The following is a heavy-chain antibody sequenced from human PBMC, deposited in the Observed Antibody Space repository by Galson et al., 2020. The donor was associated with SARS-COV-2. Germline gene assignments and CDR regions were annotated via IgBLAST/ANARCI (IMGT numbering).Heavy chain of an antibody. Sequence: GESLKISCQGSGHNFVSYWIAWVRKMPGKGLEWMGTIYPDDSDTKYSPSFQGQVTISADKSINTAYLQWSSLKASDTAMYYCATYSTSANGYYYYVMDVWGQGTTVTVSS. CDR3: ATYSTSANGYYYYVMDV. J-gene: IGHJ6*02. CDR1: GHNFVSYW. D-gene: IGHD6-13*01. V-gene: IGHV5-51*01. CDR2: IYPDDSDT.